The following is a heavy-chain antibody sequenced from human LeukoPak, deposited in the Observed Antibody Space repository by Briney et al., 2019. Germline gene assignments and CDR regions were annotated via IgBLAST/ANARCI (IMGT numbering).Heavy chain of an antibody. CDR1: GASISSHY. V-gene: IGHV4-59*11. Sequence: SETLSLTCNVSGASISSHYWSWIRQPPGKGLEWIGYTSGSISDNPSLKSRVAVSVDPSQNQVSLSLTSVTAADTAVYYCARVLAIFGLDTTDFYMDVWGKGTTVTVSS. D-gene: IGHD3/OR15-3a*01. J-gene: IGHJ6*03. CDR3: ARVLAIFGLDTTDFYMDV. CDR2: TSGSI.